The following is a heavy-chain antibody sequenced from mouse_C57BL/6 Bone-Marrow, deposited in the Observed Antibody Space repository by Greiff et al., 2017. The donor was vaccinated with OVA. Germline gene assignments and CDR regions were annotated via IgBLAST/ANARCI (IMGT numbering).Heavy chain of an antibody. J-gene: IGHJ2*01. CDR1: GYTFTSYW. D-gene: IGHD2-3*01. V-gene: IGHV1-55*01. CDR2: IYPGSGST. Sequence: VQLQQPGAELVKPGASVKMSCKASGYTFTSYWITWVKQRPGQGLEWIGDIYPGSGSTNYNEKFKSKATLTVDTSSSTAYIQLSSMTSEESAVYYCARSDGYPYFDYWGEGTTLTVSS. CDR3: ARSDGYPYFDY.